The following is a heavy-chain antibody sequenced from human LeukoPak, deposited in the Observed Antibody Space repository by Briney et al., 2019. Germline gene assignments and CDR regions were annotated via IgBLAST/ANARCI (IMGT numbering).Heavy chain of an antibody. CDR2: IIPIFGTA. Sequence: GASVKVSCKASGYTFTDYYIHWVRQAPGQGLEWMGGIIPIFGTANYAQKFQGRVTSTADKSTSTAYMELSSLRSEDTAVYYCARDPPLLVRYFDWLLSDWGQGTLVTASS. CDR1: GYTFTDYY. V-gene: IGHV1-69*06. CDR3: ARDPPLLVRYFDWLLSD. J-gene: IGHJ4*02. D-gene: IGHD3-9*01.